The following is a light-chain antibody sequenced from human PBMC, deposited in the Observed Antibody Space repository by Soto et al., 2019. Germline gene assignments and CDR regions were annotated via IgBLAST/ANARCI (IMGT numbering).Light chain of an antibody. CDR2: GAS. J-gene: IGKJ1*01. Sequence: EILIAQSPGTLSLSPVERATLSCMASQSVSNNYLAWYQQKPGQAPRLLIYGASNRATGIPDRFSGSGSGTDFTLTISRLEPEDFAVYYCQQYGSSGTFGQGTKVDIK. CDR1: QSVSNNY. CDR3: QQYGSSGT. V-gene: IGKV3-20*01.